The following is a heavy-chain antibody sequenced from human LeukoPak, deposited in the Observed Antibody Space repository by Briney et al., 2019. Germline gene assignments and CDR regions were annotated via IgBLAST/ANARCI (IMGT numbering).Heavy chain of an antibody. D-gene: IGHD1-26*01. CDR1: GGSISSYY. V-gene: IGHV4-59*12. CDR2: IYYSGST. Sequence: SETLSLTCTVSGGSISSYYWSWTRQPPGKGLEWIGYIYYSGSTNYNPSLKSRVTISVDTSKNQFSLKLSSVTAADTAVYYCARVKGSLGAITHFDYWGQGTLVTVSS. J-gene: IGHJ4*02. CDR3: ARVKGSLGAITHFDY.